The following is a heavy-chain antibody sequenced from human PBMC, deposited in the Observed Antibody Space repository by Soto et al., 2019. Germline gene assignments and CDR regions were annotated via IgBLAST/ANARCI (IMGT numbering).Heavy chain of an antibody. CDR1: GFSLTSGVVG. CDR3: AHRLPGPSWYDV. Sequence: QITLKEAGPTLVKPTQTLTLTCTVYGFSLTSGVVGVGWIRQPPGEALEWLALIYWNDEQYYNPSLRNRLTITRDTSKNQVVLTMTHMDPVDTATYYCAHRLPGPSWYDVWGQGTKVTVSS. CDR2: IYWNDEQ. V-gene: IGHV2-5*01. J-gene: IGHJ6*02. D-gene: IGHD6-13*01.